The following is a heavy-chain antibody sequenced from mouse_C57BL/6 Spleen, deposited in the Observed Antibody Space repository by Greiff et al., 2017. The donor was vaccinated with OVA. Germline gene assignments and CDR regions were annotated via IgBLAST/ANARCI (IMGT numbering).Heavy chain of an antibody. D-gene: IGHD1-1*01. CDR2: INPNNGGT. CDR3: ARFDYGRAMDY. CDR1: GYTFTDYY. V-gene: IGHV1-26*01. J-gene: IGHJ4*01. Sequence: VQLQQSGPELVKPGASVKISCKASGYTFTDYYMNWVKQSHGKSLEWIGDINPNNGGTSYNQKFKGKATLTVDKSSSTAYMELRSLTSEDSAVYYCARFDYGRAMDYWGQGTSVTVSS.